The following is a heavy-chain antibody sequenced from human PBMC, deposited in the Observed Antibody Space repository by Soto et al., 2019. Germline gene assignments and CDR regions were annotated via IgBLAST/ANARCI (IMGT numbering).Heavy chain of an antibody. CDR1: GYTLTELS. V-gene: IGHV1-24*01. CDR3: ATLPDYYGSGSYYTTSFDY. Sequence: QVQLVQSGAEVKKPGASVKVSCKVSGYTLTELSMHWVRQAPGKGLEWMGGFDPEDGETIYAQKFQGRVTMTEDTSTDTAYMELSSLRSEDTAVYYCATLPDYYGSGSYYTTSFDYWGQGTLVTVSS. D-gene: IGHD3-10*01. CDR2: FDPEDGET. J-gene: IGHJ4*02.